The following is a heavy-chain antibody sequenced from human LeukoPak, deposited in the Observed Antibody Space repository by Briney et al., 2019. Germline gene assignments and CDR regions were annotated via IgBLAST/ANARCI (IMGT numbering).Heavy chain of an antibody. J-gene: IGHJ4*02. Sequence: PGRSLRLSCAASGFTFRNYGMHWVRQAPGKGLEWVAVISSDGSNEYYADSVKGRFTLSRDNSKNTLYLQMNSLRAEDTAMYYCAKDGTHFDWLLKKIFDFWGQGTLVTVSS. D-gene: IGHD3-9*01. CDR3: AKDGTHFDWLLKKIFDF. CDR2: ISSDGSNE. V-gene: IGHV3-30*18. CDR1: GFTFRNYG.